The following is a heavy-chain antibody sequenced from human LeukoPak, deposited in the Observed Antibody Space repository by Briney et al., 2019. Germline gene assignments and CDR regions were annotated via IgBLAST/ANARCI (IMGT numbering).Heavy chain of an antibody. CDR1: GGSISSSSYY. V-gene: IGHV4-39*01. Sequence: PSETLSLTRTVSGGSISSSSYYWGWIRQPPGKGLEWIGSIYYSGTTYYNPSLKSRVTISVDTSKNQFSLKLSSVTAADTAVYYCARTRYYDFWSGYRDFDYWGQGTLVTVSS. D-gene: IGHD3-3*01. CDR3: ARTRYYDFWSGYRDFDY. J-gene: IGHJ4*02. CDR2: IYYSGTT.